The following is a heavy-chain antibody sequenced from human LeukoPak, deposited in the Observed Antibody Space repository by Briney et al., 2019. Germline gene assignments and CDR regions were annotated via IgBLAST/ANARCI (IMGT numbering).Heavy chain of an antibody. CDR3: ASHSSSWYYFDY. D-gene: IGHD6-13*01. Sequence: GGSLRLSCAASGFTFSSYAMSWVRQAPGKGLEWVANIKHDGSEKYYVDSVKGRFTISSDNPKNSLYLQMNSLRAEDTAVYYCASHSSSWYYFDYWGQGTLVTVSS. V-gene: IGHV3-7*05. CDR1: GFTFSSYA. CDR2: IKHDGSEK. J-gene: IGHJ4*02.